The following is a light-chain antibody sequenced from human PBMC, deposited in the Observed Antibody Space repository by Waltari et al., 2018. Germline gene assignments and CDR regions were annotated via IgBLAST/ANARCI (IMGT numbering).Light chain of an antibody. CDR3: QQYFSTPQLA. J-gene: IGKJ4*01. CDR1: ESLFFSSNNKNY. Sequence: EIVMTQSPDSLAVSLGEGDTFNCKSSESLFFSSNNKNYLALYPHKVGQPPKLLIYWASTRASGVPDRFSGSGSGTDFTLTISSLQAEDVAVYYCQQYFSTPQLAFGGGTKVELK. CDR2: WAS. V-gene: IGKV4-1*01.